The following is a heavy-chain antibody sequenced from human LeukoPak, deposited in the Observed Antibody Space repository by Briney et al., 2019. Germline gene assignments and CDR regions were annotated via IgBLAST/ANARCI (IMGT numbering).Heavy chain of an antibody. CDR1: GGSISSSSYY. J-gene: IGHJ3*02. CDR2: IYYSGST. V-gene: IGHV4-39*01. D-gene: IGHD1-26*01. CDR3: ATSIVGAVGAFDI. Sequence: SETLSLTCTVSGGSISSSSYYWGWIRQPPGKGLEWIGSIYYSGSTHYNPSLKSRVTISVDTSKNQFSLKLSSVTAADTAVYYCATSIVGAVGAFDIWGQGTMVTVSS.